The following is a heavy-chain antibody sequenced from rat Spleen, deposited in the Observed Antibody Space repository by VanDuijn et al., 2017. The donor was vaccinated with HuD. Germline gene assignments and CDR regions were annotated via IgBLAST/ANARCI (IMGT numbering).Heavy chain of an antibody. Sequence: EVQLVESGGGLVQPGRSLKLSCAASGFTFSNYGMAWVRQAPTKGLEWVASISTGGGNTYYRDSVKGPFTGSRDNAKNTLYLQMDSLRSEDTATYYCARQDTSGYSNWFAYWGQGTLVTVSS. CDR1: GFTFSNYG. V-gene: IGHV5S13*01. D-gene: IGHD4-3*01. J-gene: IGHJ3*01. CDR2: ISTGGGNT. CDR3: ARQDTSGYSNWFAY.